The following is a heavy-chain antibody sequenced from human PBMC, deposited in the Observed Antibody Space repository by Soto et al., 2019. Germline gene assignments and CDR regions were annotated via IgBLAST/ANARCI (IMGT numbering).Heavy chain of an antibody. CDR3: AGDGGSYSNWFDP. CDR2: ISSSGSTI. D-gene: IGHD1-26*01. J-gene: IGHJ5*02. CDR1: GFTFSSYE. Sequence: GGSLRLSCAASGFTFSSYEMNWVRQAPGKGLEWVSYISSSGSTIYYADSVKGRFTISRDNAKNSLYLQMNSLRAEDTAVYYCAGDGGSYSNWFDPWGQGTLVTVSS. V-gene: IGHV3-48*03.